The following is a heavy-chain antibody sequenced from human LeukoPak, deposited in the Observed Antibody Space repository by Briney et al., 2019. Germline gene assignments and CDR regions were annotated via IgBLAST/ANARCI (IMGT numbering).Heavy chain of an antibody. CDR3: AKGSYYDSSGSFYFDY. V-gene: IGHV4-34*01. D-gene: IGHD3-22*01. CDR1: GGSFSGYY. Sequence: SETLSLTCAVYGGSFSGYYWSWIRRPPGKGLEWIGEINHSGSTNYNPSLKSRVTISVDTSKNQFSLNLSSVTAADTAAYYCAKGSYYDSSGSFYFDYWGQGTLVTVSS. CDR2: INHSGST. J-gene: IGHJ4*02.